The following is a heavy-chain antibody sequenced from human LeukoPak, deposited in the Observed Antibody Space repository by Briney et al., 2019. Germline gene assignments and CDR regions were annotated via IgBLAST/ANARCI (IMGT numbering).Heavy chain of an antibody. CDR1: GYRFTSYW. Sequence: GESLKISFKGSGYRFTSYWIGWVRQMPGKGLGWVGIIYPGDSDTRYSPSFQGQVTISADKSISTAYLQWSSLKASDTAMYYCASSSWFGPYYFDYWGQGTLVTVSS. V-gene: IGHV5-51*01. CDR3: ASSSWFGPYYFDY. CDR2: IYPGDSDT. J-gene: IGHJ4*02. D-gene: IGHD3-10*01.